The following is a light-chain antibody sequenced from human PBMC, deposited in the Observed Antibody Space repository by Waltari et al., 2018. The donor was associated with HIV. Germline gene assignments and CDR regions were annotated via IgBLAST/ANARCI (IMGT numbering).Light chain of an antibody. CDR2: YDT. CDR3: QVWDTTTDQYV. V-gene: IGLV3-21*04. J-gene: IGLJ1*01. CDR1: NIGDKS. Sequence: YALTQPPSVSVAPGRTARIACEGNNIGDKSVHWYQQKPGQAPILVIYYDTDRPSGRPGRFSGSNSGNTASLIISRVEAGDEADYYCQVWDTTTDQYVFGTGTKVTV.